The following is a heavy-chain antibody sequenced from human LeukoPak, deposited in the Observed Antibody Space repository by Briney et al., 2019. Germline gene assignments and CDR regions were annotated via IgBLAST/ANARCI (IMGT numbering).Heavy chain of an antibody. CDR3: ARGRGYDRGINWFDP. J-gene: IGHJ5*02. Sequence: SETLSLTCTVSGGSISSYYWSWIRQPPGKGLEWIGYIYYSGSTNYNPSLKSRVTISVDTSKNQFSLKLSSVTAADTAVYYCARGRGYDRGINWFDPWGQGTLVTVSS. V-gene: IGHV4-59*12. D-gene: IGHD3-22*01. CDR1: GGSISSYY. CDR2: IYYSGST.